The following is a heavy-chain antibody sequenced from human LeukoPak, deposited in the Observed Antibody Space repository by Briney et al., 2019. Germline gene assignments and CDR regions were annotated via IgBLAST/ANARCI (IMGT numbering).Heavy chain of an antibody. CDR1: GFTFSSYS. J-gene: IGHJ4*02. V-gene: IGHV3-21*01. CDR3: ARGTYYYDSSGYYPPAY. D-gene: IGHD3-22*01. Sequence: GGSLRLSCAASGFTFSSYSMNWVRRAPGKGLEWVSSISSSSSYIYYADSVKGRFTISRDNAKNSLYLQMNSLRAEDTAVYYCARGTYYYDSSGYYPPAYWGQGTLVTVSS. CDR2: ISSSSSYI.